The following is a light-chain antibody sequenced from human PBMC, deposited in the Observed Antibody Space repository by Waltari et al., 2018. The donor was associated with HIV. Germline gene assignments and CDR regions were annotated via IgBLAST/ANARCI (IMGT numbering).Light chain of an antibody. V-gene: IGKV4-1*01. CDR1: QNVLYSSKNKNY. J-gene: IGKJ2*01. CDR3: QQNYITPHT. Sequence: DIVMTQSPDSLAVSLGERATINCKSSQNVLYSSKNKNYLSWYQQKPGQPPTLLIYWASTRESGVPDRFSGSGSWTDFTLSISSLQAEDVAVYYCQQNYITPHTFGQGTKLEIK. CDR2: WAS.